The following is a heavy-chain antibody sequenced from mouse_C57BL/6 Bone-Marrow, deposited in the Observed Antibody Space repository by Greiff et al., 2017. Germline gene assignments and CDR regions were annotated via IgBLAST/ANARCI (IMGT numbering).Heavy chain of an antibody. J-gene: IGHJ3*01. V-gene: IGHV1-81*01. D-gene: IGHD1-1*01. CDR3: AILGFAY. CDR2: IYPRSGNT. CDR1: GYTFTSYG. Sequence: VQLMQSGAELARPGASVKLSCKASGYTFTSYGISWVKQRTGQGLEWIGEIYPRSGNTYYNEKFKGKATLTADKSSSTAYMELRSLTSEDSAVYFCAILGFAYWGQGTLVTVSA.